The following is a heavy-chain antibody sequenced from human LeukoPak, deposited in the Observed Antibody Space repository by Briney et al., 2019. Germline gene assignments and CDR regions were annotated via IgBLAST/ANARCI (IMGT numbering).Heavy chain of an antibody. V-gene: IGHV4-34*01. Sequence: SETLSLSCAVYGGSFSGYFWTWIRQPPGKGLEWIGEINHSGTTNYNPSLKSRVSISVDTSNNQFSLKLNSVTAADTAVYYCASGDNGRRLASWGQGTLVTVSS. CDR3: ASGDNGRRLAS. CDR1: GGSFSGYF. D-gene: IGHD1-14*01. J-gene: IGHJ5*01. CDR2: INHSGTT.